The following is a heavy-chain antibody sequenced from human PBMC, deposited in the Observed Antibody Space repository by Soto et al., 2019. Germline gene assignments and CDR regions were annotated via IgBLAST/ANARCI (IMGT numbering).Heavy chain of an antibody. CDR3: ARDLTTVVTAGYYGMDV. CDR1: GGTFSSYT. D-gene: IGHD4-17*01. V-gene: IGHV1-69*04. J-gene: IGHJ6*02. CDR2: IIPILGIA. Sequence: SLKVSCKASGGTFSSYTISWVRQAPGQGLEWMGRIIPILGIANYAQKFQGRVTITADKSTSTAYMELSSLRSEDTAVYYCARDLTTVVTAGYYGMDVWGQGTTVTVSS.